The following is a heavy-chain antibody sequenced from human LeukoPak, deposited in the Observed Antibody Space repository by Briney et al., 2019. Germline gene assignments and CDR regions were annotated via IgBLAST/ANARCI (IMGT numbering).Heavy chain of an antibody. CDR1: GGSISSYY. V-gene: IGHV4-59*01. J-gene: IGHJ6*03. Sequence: PSETLSLTCTVSGGSISSYYWSWIRQPPGKGLEWIGYIYYSGSTNYNPSLKSRVTISVDTSKNQFSLKLSSVTAADTAVYYCARVVYDSSGYYRPYYYYYYMDVWGKGTTVTISS. CDR3: ARVVYDSSGYYRPYYYYYYMDV. D-gene: IGHD3-22*01. CDR2: IYYSGST.